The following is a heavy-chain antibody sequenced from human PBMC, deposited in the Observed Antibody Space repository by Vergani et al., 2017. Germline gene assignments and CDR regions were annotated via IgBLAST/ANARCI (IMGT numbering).Heavy chain of an antibody. D-gene: IGHD3-10*01. CDR1: GGSISSYY. V-gene: IGHV4-59*12. J-gene: IGHJ6*02. CDR3: ARGATPHKPTEXLWFGELLNSALSYYYYGMDV. CDR2: IYYSGST. Sequence: QVQLQESGPGLVKPSETLSLTCTVSGGSISSYYWSWIRQPPGKGLEWIGYIYYSGSTYYNPSLKSRVTISVDTSKNPFSLKLSSVTAADTAVYYCARGATPHKPTEXLWFGELLNSALSYYYYGMDVWGQGTTVTVSS.